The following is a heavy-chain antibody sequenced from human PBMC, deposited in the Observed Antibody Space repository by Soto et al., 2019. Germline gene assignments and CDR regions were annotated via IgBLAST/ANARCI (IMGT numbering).Heavy chain of an antibody. CDR2: ISAYNGNT. Sequence: ASVKVSCKASGYTFTSYGISWVRQAPGQGLEWMGWISAYNGNTNYAQKLQGRVTMTTDTSTSTAYMELRSLRSDDTAVYYCASTYCSGGSCRSYHRAGAFDIWGQGTMVTVSS. J-gene: IGHJ3*02. V-gene: IGHV1-18*01. D-gene: IGHD2-15*01. CDR1: GYTFTSYG. CDR3: ASTYCSGGSCRSYHRAGAFDI.